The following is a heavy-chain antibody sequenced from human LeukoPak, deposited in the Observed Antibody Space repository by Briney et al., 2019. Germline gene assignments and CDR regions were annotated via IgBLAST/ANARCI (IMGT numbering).Heavy chain of an antibody. CDR1: GGSISGYY. V-gene: IGHV4-59*12. J-gene: IGHJ4*02. CDR2: IYNSGNT. CDR3: ARTTAAPVLDY. D-gene: IGHD4-17*01. Sequence: PSETLSLTCTVSGGSISGYYWSWIRQPPGEGLEWIGYIYNSGNTNYNPSLKSRVTISVDTSTNQFSLKLSSVTAADTAVYYCARTTAAPVLDYWGQGTLVTVS.